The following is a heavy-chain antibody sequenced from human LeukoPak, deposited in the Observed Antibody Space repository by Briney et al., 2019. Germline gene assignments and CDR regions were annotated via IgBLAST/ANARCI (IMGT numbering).Heavy chain of an antibody. CDR3: AKDGYYGSGSHMPYYYYGMDG. CDR1: GFTFSSYW. Sequence: GGSLRLSCVVSGFTFSSYWMHWVGQAPGAGVVWASRISYYGSSPAYADSVKGRFTISRDNSKNTLYLQMNSLRAEDTVVYYCAKDGYYGSGSHMPYYYYGMDGWGQGTTVSVCS. D-gene: IGHD3-10*01. V-gene: IGHV3-74*01. CDR2: ISYYGSSP. J-gene: IGHJ6*02.